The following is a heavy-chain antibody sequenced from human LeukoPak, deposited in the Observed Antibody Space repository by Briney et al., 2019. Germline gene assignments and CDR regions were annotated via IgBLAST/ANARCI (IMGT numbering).Heavy chain of an antibody. CDR2: IYPRDGST. Sequence: ASVTVSCKASGYIFTSNYIHWVRQAPGQGLEWMGMIYPRDGSTSYAQRFQDRVTVTRDTSTSTVHMELSGLRSEDTAVYYCARDQEGFDYWGQGTQVTVSS. V-gene: IGHV1-46*01. CDR3: ARDQEGFDY. CDR1: GYIFTSNY. J-gene: IGHJ4*02.